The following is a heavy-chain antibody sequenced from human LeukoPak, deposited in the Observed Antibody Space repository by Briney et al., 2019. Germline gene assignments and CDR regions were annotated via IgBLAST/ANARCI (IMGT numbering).Heavy chain of an antibody. Sequence: SETLSLTCTVSGGSTSSSSYYWGWIRQPPGKGLEWIGSIYYSGSTYYNPSLKSRVTISVETSKNEFSLKLRSVTAADTAVYARVTGYRIEDYFDYWGQGTLVTVSS. V-gene: IGHV4-39*07. J-gene: IGHJ4*02. CDR3: VTGYRIEDYFDY. CDR2: IYYSGST. D-gene: IGHD6-13*01. CDR1: GGSTSSSSYY.